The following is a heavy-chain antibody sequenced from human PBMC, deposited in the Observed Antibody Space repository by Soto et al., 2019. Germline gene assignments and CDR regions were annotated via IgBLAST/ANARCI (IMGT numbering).Heavy chain of an antibody. J-gene: IGHJ4*02. CDR1: GFSLSTSGVG. D-gene: IGHD6-19*01. CDR3: AYRHIPVAGYYFDY. CDR2: IYWNDDK. Sequence: SGPTLVNPTQTLTLTCTFSGFSLSTSGVGVGWIRQPPGKALEWLALIYWNDDKRYSPSLKSRLTITKDTSKNQVVLTMTNMDPVETATYYCAYRHIPVAGYYFDYWRQGILVTVS. V-gene: IGHV2-5*01.